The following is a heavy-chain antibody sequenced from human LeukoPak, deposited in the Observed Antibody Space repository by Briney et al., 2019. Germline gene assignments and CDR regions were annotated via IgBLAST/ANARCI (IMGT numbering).Heavy chain of an antibody. CDR2: INSGNFNT. V-gene: IGHV1-3*01. CDR1: GYTFTSYA. CDR3: ARDYGYCSSTSCFIYFDY. D-gene: IGHD2-2*03. Sequence: ASVKVSCKASGYTFTSYAMHWVRQAPGQRLEWMGWINSGNFNTNYAQKLQGRVTMTTDTSTSTAYMELRSLRSDDTAVYYCARDYGYCSSTSCFIYFDYWGQGTLVTVSS. J-gene: IGHJ4*02.